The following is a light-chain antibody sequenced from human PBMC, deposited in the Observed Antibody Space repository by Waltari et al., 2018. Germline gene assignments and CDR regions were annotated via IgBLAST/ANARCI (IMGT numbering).Light chain of an antibody. CDR2: RDN. CDR3: AVWDDILTAWV. CDR1: SYNIGRGY. J-gene: IGLJ3*02. V-gene: IGLV1-47*01. Sequence: QSVLPQPPSVSGTPGPRVTIPCSCSSYNIGRGYVYWYQQFPGTAPKLLHYRDNQRPSGVPDRFSGSRSGTSASLAIGALRSVDEADYYCAVWDDILTAWVFGGGTKLTVL.